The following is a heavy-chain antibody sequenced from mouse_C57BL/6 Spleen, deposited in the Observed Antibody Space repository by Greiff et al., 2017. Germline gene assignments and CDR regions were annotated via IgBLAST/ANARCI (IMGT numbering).Heavy chain of an antibody. V-gene: IGHV1-26*01. CDR3: ALSTAHWYFDV. Sequence: VQLKQSGPELVKPGASVKISCKASGYTFTDYYMNWVKQSHGKSLEWIGDINPNNGGTSYNQKFKGKATLTVDKSSSTAYMELRSLTSEDSAVYYCALSTAHWYFDVWGTGTTVTVSS. J-gene: IGHJ1*03. CDR1: GYTFTDYY. D-gene: IGHD1-2*01. CDR2: INPNNGGT.